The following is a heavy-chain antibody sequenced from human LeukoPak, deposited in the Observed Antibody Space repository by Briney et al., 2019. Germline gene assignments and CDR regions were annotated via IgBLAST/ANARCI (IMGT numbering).Heavy chain of an antibody. J-gene: IGHJ4*02. Sequence: KPSETLSLTCTVSGYSISSGYYWGWIRQPPGKGLEWIGSIYHSGSTYYNPSLKSRVTISADTSKNQFSLKLSSVTAADTAVYYCARELRFLEWLLPHFDYWGQGTLVTVSS. CDR1: GYSISSGYY. D-gene: IGHD3-3*01. CDR3: ARELRFLEWLLPHFDY. V-gene: IGHV4-38-2*02. CDR2: IYHSGST.